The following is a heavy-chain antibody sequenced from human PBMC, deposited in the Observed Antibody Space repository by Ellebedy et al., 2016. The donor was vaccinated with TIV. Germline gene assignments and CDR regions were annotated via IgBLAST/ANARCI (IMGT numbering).Heavy chain of an antibody. J-gene: IGHJ6*03. CDR3: AREMLTGYYYYMDV. CDR1: GFSFTSHG. D-gene: IGHD3-10*02. Sequence: GGSLRLSXAASGFSFTSHGMHWVRQAPGKGLEWVAVIWYDGTKKYYTDSVKGRFTISRDNSKNTLYLQMNSLRAEDTAVYYCAREMLTGYYYYMDVWGKGTTVTVSS. CDR2: IWYDGTKK. V-gene: IGHV3-33*08.